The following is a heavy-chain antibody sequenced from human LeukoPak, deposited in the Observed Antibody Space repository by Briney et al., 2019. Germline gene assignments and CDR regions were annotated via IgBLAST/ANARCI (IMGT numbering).Heavy chain of an antibody. CDR3: ARHGHQGWFDP. CDR1: GGSLSSGGYY. CDR2: IYYSGDT. J-gene: IGHJ5*02. V-gene: IGHV4-30-4*08. D-gene: IGHD2-2*01. Sequence: SQTLSLTCTVSGGSLSSGGYYGSWIRQLPGKGLEWIGNIYYSGDTDYNPSLKSRVTIPVDTSKNQFSLKLSSVTAADTAVYYCARHGHQGWFDPWGQGTLVTVSS.